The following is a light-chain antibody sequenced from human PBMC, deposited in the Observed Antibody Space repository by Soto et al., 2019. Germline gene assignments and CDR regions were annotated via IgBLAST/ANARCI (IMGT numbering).Light chain of an antibody. V-gene: IGKV1-39*01. CDR2: AAS. J-gene: IGKJ4*01. CDR1: QSISSY. CDR3: QQSYSTPLP. Sequence: DIQMTQSPSSLSASVGDRVTITCRASQSISSYLNWYQQKPGKAPKLLIYAASSLQSGVPSRFSGSGSGTDVTLTISSLQPEDFATYYCQQSYSTPLPFGGGTKVEIK.